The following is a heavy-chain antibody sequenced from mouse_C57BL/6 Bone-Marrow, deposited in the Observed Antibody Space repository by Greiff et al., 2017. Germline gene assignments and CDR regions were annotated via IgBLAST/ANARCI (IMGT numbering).Heavy chain of an antibody. Sequence: EVKLVESGGGLVKPGGSLKLSCAASGFTFSSYAMSWVRQTPEKRLEWVATISDGGSYTYYPENVKGRFTISRDNAKNNLYLQMSHLKSEDTAMYYCARARNGRLYFDVWGTGTTVTVSS. CDR1: GFTFSSYA. D-gene: IGHD1-1*02. J-gene: IGHJ1*03. CDR3: ARARNGRLYFDV. V-gene: IGHV5-4*03. CDR2: ISDGGSYT.